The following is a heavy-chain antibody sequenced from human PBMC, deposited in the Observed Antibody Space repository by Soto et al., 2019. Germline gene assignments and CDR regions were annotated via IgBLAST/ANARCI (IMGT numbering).Heavy chain of an antibody. CDR1: GFTFSSDV. V-gene: IGHV3-23*01. J-gene: IGHJ5*02. Sequence: EVKLLESGGGLVQPGGSLRLSCSASGFTFSSDVMSWFRQAPGKGLEWVSTINRSGDTTYYADSVKGRFTISRDNSKNTLYLQMNSLTADDTAIYYCAKGLNWYRRDWFDPWGQGTLVTVSS. CDR3: AKGLNWYRRDWFDP. CDR2: INRSGDTT. D-gene: IGHD2-8*02.